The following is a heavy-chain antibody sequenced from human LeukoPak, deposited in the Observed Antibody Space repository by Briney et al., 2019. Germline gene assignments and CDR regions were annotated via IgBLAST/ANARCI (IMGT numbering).Heavy chain of an antibody. Sequence: SETLSLTCTVSGASISSYYWSWIRQPPGKGLEWIGYIYYSGSTNYNPSLKSRVTISVDTSKNQFSLKLSSVTAADTAVYYCARGVYYYGSGSYYYWGQGTLVTVSS. J-gene: IGHJ4*02. CDR3: ARGVYYYGSGSYYY. CDR1: GASISSYY. V-gene: IGHV4-59*12. CDR2: IYYSGST. D-gene: IGHD3-10*01.